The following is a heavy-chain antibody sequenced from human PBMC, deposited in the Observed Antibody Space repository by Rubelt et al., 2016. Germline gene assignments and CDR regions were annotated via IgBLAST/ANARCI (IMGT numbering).Heavy chain of an antibody. CDR2: IYYSGST. J-gene: IGHJ4*02. CDR3: ARQDSSGYPYDY. CDR1: GGSFSGYY. D-gene: IGHD3-22*01. Sequence: QVQLQQWGAGLLKPSETLSLTCAVYGGSFSGYYWSWIRQPPGKGLEWIGYIYYSGSTNYNPSLKSRVTISVNTSKNQFSLKLSSVTAADTAVYYCARQDSSGYPYDYWGQGTLVTVSS. V-gene: IGHV4-34*11.